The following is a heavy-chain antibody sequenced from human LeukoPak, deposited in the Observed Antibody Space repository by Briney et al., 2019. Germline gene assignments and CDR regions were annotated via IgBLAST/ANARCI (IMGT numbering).Heavy chain of an antibody. V-gene: IGHV6-1*01. D-gene: IGHD6-19*01. Sequence: SQTLSLTCAISGDSVSSNNGAWNWIRQSPSRGLEWLGRTYYRSKWYNDYAVSMKGRITINPDTSKNQFSLQLNSVTPEDTAVCYCARDVGRSGWYTFDYWGQGTLVTVSS. CDR3: ARDVGRSGWYTFDY. CDR2: TYYRSKWYN. J-gene: IGHJ4*02. CDR1: GDSVSSNNGA.